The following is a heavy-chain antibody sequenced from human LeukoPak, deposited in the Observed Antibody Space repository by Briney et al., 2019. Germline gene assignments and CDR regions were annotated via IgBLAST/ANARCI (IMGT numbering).Heavy chain of an antibody. CDR1: GFTFSTYG. D-gene: IGHD3-22*01. CDR3: ARETSGYFDY. Sequence: GGSLRLSCAASGFTFSTYGMHWVRQAPGKGLEWVAFIRYDGTNKYYADSVKGRFTISRDNSKNTLYLQMNSLRVEDTAVYYCARETSGYFDYWGQGTLVTVSS. CDR2: IRYDGTNK. V-gene: IGHV3-30*02. J-gene: IGHJ4*02.